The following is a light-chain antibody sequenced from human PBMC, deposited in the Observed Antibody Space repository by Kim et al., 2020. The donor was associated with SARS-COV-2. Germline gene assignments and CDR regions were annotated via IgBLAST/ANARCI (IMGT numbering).Light chain of an antibody. CDR3: QQRSNWPRT. V-gene: IGKV3-11*01. CDR1: HEISNY. J-gene: IGKJ1*01. Sequence: LSPGERATLSSRASHEISNYLGWYQQKPGQAPRLLIYDASNRATGIPARFSGSGSGTDFTLTISSLEPEDFAVYYCQQRSNWPRTFGQGTKVDIK. CDR2: DAS.